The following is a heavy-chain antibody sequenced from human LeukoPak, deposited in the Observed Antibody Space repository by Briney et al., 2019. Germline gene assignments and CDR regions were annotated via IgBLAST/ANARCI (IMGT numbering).Heavy chain of an antibody. V-gene: IGHV1-69*05. CDR3: ASSGSRSYYNEFDY. CDR1: GGTFSSYA. D-gene: IGHD3-10*01. J-gene: IGHJ4*02. Sequence: SVKVSCKASGGTFSSYAISWVRQAPGQGREWMGGIIPIFGTANYAQKFQGRVTITTDESTSTAYMELSSLRSEDTAVYYCASSGSRSYYNEFDYWGQGTLVTVSS. CDR2: IIPIFGTA.